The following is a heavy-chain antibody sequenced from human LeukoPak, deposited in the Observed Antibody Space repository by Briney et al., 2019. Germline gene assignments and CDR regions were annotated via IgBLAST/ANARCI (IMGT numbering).Heavy chain of an antibody. CDR3: AKYDILTGYYGYYFDY. J-gene: IGHJ4*02. CDR1: GFTFSSYA. CDR2: ISGSGGST. V-gene: IGHV3-23*01. Sequence: PGGSLRLSCAASGFTFSSYAMSWVRQAPGKGLEWVSAISGSGGSTYYADSVKGRFTISRDNSKNTLYLQMNSLRAEDTAVYYCAKYDILTGYYGYYFDYWGQGTLVTVSS. D-gene: IGHD3-9*01.